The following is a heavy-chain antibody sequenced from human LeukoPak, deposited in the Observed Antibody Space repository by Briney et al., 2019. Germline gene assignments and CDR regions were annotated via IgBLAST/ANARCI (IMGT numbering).Heavy chain of an antibody. CDR3: ARAPRIMITFGGFLNFDY. CDR1: GYTFTADY. Sequence: ASVKVSCKASGYTFTADYIHWLRQAPGQGLEWMGWINPNSGGTNYAQKFQGRVTMTRDTSISTAYMELSRLRSDDTAVYYCARAPRIMITFGGFLNFDYWGQGTLVTVSS. D-gene: IGHD3-16*01. V-gene: IGHV1-2*02. J-gene: IGHJ4*02. CDR2: INPNSGGT.